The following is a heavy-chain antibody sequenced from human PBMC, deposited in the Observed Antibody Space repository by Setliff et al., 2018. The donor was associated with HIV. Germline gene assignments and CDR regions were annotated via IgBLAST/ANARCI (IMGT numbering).Heavy chain of an antibody. Sequence: GGSLRLSCAASGLIFSSYEMNWVRQAPGKGLEWISFIGGHGSIIHYADSVRGRFAISRDNNKNFLYLQMSSLRTDDSALYYCARGPTGSGSAYLDFWGQGTLVTVSS. J-gene: IGHJ4*02. CDR2: IGGHGSII. CDR3: ARGPTGSGSAYLDF. CDR1: GLIFSSYE. D-gene: IGHD3-10*01. V-gene: IGHV3-43*02.